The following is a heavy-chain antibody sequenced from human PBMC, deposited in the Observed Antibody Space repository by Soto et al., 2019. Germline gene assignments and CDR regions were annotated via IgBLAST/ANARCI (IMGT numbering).Heavy chain of an antibody. Sequence: SETLSLTCTVSGGSISSYYWSWIRQPPGKGLEWIGYIYYSGSTNYNPSLKSRVTISVDTSKNQFSLKLSSVTAADTAVYYCARVPGSHAFDIRGQGTMVTVSS. CDR2: IYYSGST. J-gene: IGHJ3*02. D-gene: IGHD3-10*01. V-gene: IGHV4-59*01. CDR3: ARVPGSHAFDI. CDR1: GGSISSYY.